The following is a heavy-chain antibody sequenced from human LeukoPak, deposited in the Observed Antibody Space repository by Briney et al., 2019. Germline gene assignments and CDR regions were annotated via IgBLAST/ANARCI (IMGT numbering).Heavy chain of an antibody. CDR1: GGSISSSSYY. V-gene: IGHV4-39*01. J-gene: IGHJ4*02. CDR2: IYYSGST. Sequence: TSETLSLTCTVSGGSISSSSYYWGWIRQPPGKGLEWIGSIYYSGSTYYNPSLKSRVTISVDTSKNQFSLKLSSVTAADTAVYYCARMPSITRGYFGYWGQGTLVTVSS. CDR3: ARMPSITRGYFGY. D-gene: IGHD3-10*01.